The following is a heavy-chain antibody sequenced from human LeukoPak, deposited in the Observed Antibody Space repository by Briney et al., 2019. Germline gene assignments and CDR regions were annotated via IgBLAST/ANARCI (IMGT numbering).Heavy chain of an antibody. CDR3: ETSVIVPWGTLGWLDP. J-gene: IGHJ5*02. Sequence: ASVKVSCKPSAYSFPGKSFHWVRQAPGQGLEWMGWIDPNSGDAEYSQTFQGRVTMTWDTSISTAYMQLSSLRSDDAAIYYCETSVIVPWGTLGWLDPWGQGTLVTVSS. CDR2: IDPNSGDA. V-gene: IGHV1-2*02. CDR1: AYSFPGKS. D-gene: IGHD2/OR15-2a*01.